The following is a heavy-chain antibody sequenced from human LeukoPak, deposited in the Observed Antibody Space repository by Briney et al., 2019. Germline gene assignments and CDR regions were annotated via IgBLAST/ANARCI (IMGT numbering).Heavy chain of an antibody. CDR2: IWYDGTNK. CDR1: GFSFSTYG. V-gene: IGHV3-33*01. D-gene: IGHD3-10*01. J-gene: IGHJ4*02. Sequence: GGSLRLSCAASGFSFSTYGMHWVRQAPGKGLEWVAAIWYDGTNKYYADSVKGRFTISRDNSKNTLYLQMNSLRAEDTAVYYCARNFYGPGNYVGYWGQGTLVTVSS. CDR3: ARNFYGPGNYVGY.